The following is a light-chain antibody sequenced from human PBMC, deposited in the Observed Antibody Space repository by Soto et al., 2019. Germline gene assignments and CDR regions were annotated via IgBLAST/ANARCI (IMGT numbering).Light chain of an antibody. CDR1: SSDVGGYNY. J-gene: IGLJ1*01. V-gene: IGLV2-14*01. CDR3: SSYTSNSALPYV. Sequence: QSALTQSASVSGSPGQSITISCTGTSSDVGGYNYVSWYQQHPGKAPRLLIYEVTKRPSGISNRFSGSKSGTAASLTISGLQTDDEADYYCSSYTSNSALPYVFATGTKLTVL. CDR2: EVT.